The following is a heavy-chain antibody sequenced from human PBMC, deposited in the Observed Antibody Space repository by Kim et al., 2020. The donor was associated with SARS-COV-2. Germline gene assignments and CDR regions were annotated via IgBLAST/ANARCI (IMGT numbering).Heavy chain of an antibody. CDR3: ARHSIPDEFRGALNDAFDI. D-gene: IGHD3-10*01. CDR1: GYSFTSYW. CDR2: IYPGDSDT. J-gene: IGHJ3*02. V-gene: IGHV5-51*01. Sequence: GESLKISCKGSGYSFTSYWIGWVRQMPGKGLEWMGIIYPGDSDTRYSPSFQGQVTISADKSISTAYLQWSSLKASDTAMYYCARHSIPDEFRGALNDAFDIWGQGTMVTVSS.